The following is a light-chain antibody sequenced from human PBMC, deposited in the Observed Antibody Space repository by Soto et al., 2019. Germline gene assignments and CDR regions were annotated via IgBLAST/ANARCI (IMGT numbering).Light chain of an antibody. CDR3: HQYNNFWT. CDR1: QSVSSR. V-gene: IGKV3-15*01. CDR2: GAS. Sequence: EIVMRQSPATLSVSRGERVTLSCRASQSVSSRLAWYHQKPGQSPRLLIYGASTRATGIPARFSGSGSGTEFTLTISSLQSEDFGLYYCHQYNNFWTFGQGTKVDIK. J-gene: IGKJ1*01.